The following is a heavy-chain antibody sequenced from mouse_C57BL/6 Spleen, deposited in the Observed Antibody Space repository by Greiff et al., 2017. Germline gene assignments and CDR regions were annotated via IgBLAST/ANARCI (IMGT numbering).Heavy chain of an antibody. J-gene: IGHJ2*01. D-gene: IGHD1-1*01. Sequence: EVKVVESVAELVRPGASVKLSCTASGFNIKNTYMHWVKQRPERGLEWIGRIDPANGNTKYAPKFQGKATITADTSSNTAYLQLSSLTSEDTAIYYGARNNYYGSSDYFDYWGQGTTLTVSS. V-gene: IGHV14-3*01. CDR1: GFNIKNTY. CDR3: ARNNYYGSSDYFDY. CDR2: IDPANGNT.